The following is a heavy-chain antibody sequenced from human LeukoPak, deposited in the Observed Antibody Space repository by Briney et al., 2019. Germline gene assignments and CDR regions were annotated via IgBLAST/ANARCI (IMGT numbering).Heavy chain of an antibody. CDR3: ARGMGSSWFDY. CDR2: INPNSGGT. D-gene: IGHD6-13*01. CDR1: GYTFTVNN. Sequence: ASVKVSCKAYGYTFTVNNIYWVRQAPGQGLEWMGWINPNSGGTTYAQKFQGRVTKTRDTSISTAYMEVSRLASDDTAVYYCARGMGSSWFDYWGQGTLVTVSS. V-gene: IGHV1-2*02. J-gene: IGHJ4*02.